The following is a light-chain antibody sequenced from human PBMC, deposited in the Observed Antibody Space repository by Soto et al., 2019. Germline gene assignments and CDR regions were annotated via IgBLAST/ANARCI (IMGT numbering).Light chain of an antibody. V-gene: IGKV3-20*01. Sequence: EIVLTQSPGSLSLSPGERATLSCRASQTISNNYLAWYQQKPGQAPRLLIYGASSRATGVPDRFNGSGSGTDFTLTISRLESEDFAVFYCQQYGSSQTFGQGTKVEIK. CDR1: QTISNNY. CDR3: QQYGSSQT. CDR2: GAS. J-gene: IGKJ1*01.